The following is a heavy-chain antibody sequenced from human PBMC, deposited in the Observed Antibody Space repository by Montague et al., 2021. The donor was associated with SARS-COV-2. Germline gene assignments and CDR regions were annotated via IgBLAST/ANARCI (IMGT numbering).Heavy chain of an antibody. Sequence: SLRLSCAASGFAFSTYAVSWVRQAPGKGLEWVAVINYSGVDAFYADSVRGRFTISRDNSRNTVYLQMNSLRAADTAVYQCAKHRENSGISCYFDSWGQGTMVTVSS. CDR3: AKHRENSGISCYFDS. CDR1: GFAFSTYA. CDR2: INYSGVDA. J-gene: IGHJ4*02. D-gene: IGHD1-7*01. V-gene: IGHV3-23*01.